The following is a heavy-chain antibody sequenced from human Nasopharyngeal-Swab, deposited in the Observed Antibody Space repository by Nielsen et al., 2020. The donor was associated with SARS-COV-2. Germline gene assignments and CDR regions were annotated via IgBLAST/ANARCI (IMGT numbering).Heavy chain of an antibody. D-gene: IGHD2-2*01. Sequence: SETLSLTCTVSGGSISSYYWSWIRQPPGKGLEWIGYIYYSGSTNYNPSLKSRVTISVDTSKNQFSLKLSSVTAADTAVYYCARGCVVVVPAASPLPYYYYYMDAWGKGTTVTVSS. V-gene: IGHV4-59*01. CDR1: GGSISSYY. J-gene: IGHJ6*03. CDR3: ARGCVVVVPAASPLPYYYYYMDA. CDR2: IYYSGST.